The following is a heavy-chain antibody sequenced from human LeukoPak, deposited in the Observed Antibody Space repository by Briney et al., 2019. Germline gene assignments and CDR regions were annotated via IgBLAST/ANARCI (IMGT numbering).Heavy chain of an antibody. J-gene: IGHJ3*02. Sequence: PSQTLSLTCTVSGGSISSGSYYWSWIRQPAGKGLEWIGRIYTSGSTNYNPSLKSRVTISVDTSKNQFSLKLSSVTAADTAVYYCAKDRYYYDSSGYYSHDAFDIWGQGTMVTVSS. D-gene: IGHD3-22*01. CDR1: GGSISSGSYY. CDR3: AKDRYYYDSSGYYSHDAFDI. CDR2: IYTSGST. V-gene: IGHV4-61*02.